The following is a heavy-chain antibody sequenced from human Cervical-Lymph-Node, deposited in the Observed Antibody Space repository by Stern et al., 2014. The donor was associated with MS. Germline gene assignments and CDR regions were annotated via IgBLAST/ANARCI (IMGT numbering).Heavy chain of an antibody. CDR2: ITSGGSTM. J-gene: IGHJ4*02. Sequence: VQLVESGGGLGKPGGSLRLSCAASGFRFSDYYMNWIRQAPGKGLEWIAYITSGGSTMYYADSVKGRFTISRDNAKNSLYLQMNSLRAEDTAVYYCARHREILANDGVDYWGQGTLVTVSS. D-gene: IGHD1-1*01. CDR1: GFRFSDYY. CDR3: ARHREILANDGVDY. V-gene: IGHV3-11*01.